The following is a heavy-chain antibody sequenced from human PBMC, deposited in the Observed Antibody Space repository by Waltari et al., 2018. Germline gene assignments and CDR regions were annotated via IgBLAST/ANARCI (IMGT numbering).Heavy chain of an antibody. CDR1: GFTFSNSR. Sequence: EVQLVESRGGLVKPGGSLRLSCAASGFTFSNSRMNWVRQAPGKGLEWVGRIRTNSAGGTIEYAAPVKGRFTISRDDSKNTLYLQMDSLKIEDTAVYYCATDSVDTVVVKNAFEIWGQGTMVTVSS. CDR3: ATDSVDTVVVKNAFEI. CDR2: IRTNSAGGTI. J-gene: IGHJ3*02. V-gene: IGHV3-15*01. D-gene: IGHD5-18*01.